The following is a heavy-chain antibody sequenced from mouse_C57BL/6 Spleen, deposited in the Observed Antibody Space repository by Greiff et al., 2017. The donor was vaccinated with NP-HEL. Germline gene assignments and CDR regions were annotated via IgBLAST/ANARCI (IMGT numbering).Heavy chain of an antibody. V-gene: IGHV5-6*01. CDR2: ISSGGSYT. D-gene: IGHD3-2*02. CDR1: GFTFSSYG. Sequence: EVQGVESGGDLVKPGGSLKLSCAASGFTFSSYGMSWVRQTPDKRLEWVATISSGGSYTYYPDSVKGRFTISRDNAKNTLYLQMSSLKSEDTAMYYCARQLRLPGGFAYWGQGTLVTVSA. J-gene: IGHJ3*01. CDR3: ARQLRLPGGFAY.